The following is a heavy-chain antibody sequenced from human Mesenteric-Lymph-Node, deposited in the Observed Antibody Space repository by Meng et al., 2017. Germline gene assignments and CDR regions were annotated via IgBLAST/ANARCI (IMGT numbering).Heavy chain of an antibody. CDR3: ARDRKHYGERGWFDP. D-gene: IGHD4-17*01. CDR1: GGSISSGDYY. Sequence: LQESGPGLVQPSSTLSHTCTVSGGSISSGDYYWSWIRQPPGKGLEWIGYIYYSGSTYSNASLKSRVTISIDRSKNQFSLKLSSVTAADTAVYYCARDRKHYGERGWFDPWGQGTLVTVSS. V-gene: IGHV4-30-4*01. CDR2: IYYSGST. J-gene: IGHJ5*02.